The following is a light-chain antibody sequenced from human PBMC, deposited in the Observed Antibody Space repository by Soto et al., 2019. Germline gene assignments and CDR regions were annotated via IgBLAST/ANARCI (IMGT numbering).Light chain of an antibody. CDR3: SSYAGSNNV. CDR1: SSDVGGYNY. Sequence: QPVLTQPPAASGSPGQSVTISCTETSSDVGGYNYVSWYQQHPGKAPKLMIYEVSKRPSGVPDRFSGSKSGNTASLTVSGLQAEDEADYYCSSYAGSNNVFGTGTKVTVL. J-gene: IGLJ1*01. V-gene: IGLV2-8*01. CDR2: EVS.